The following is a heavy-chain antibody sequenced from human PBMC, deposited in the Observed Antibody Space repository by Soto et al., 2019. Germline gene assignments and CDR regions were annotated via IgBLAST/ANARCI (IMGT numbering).Heavy chain of an antibody. CDR3: AKDRQLGSSLYYFDY. V-gene: IGHV3-30*18. D-gene: IGHD5-18*01. CDR1: GFTFSSYG. Sequence: GGSLRLSCAASGFTFSSYGMHWVRQAPGKGLEWVAVISYHGSNKDHADSVKGRFTISRDNSKNTLYLQMNSLRGEDTAVYYCAKDRQLGSSLYYFDYWGQGTLVTVSS. CDR2: ISYHGSNK. J-gene: IGHJ4*02.